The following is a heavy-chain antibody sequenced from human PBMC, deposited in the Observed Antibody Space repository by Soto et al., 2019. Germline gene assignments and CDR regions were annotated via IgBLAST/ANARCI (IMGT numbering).Heavy chain of an antibody. D-gene: IGHD3-22*01. CDR2: IYYSGST. CDR3: ARQLGYYYDSSGYYPSDY. Sequence: SETLSLTCTVSGGSISSSSYYWGWIRQPPGKGLEWIGSIYYSGSTYYNPSLKSRVTISVDTSKNQFSLKLSSVTAADTAVYYCARQLGYYYDSSGYYPSDYWGQGTLVTVSS. V-gene: IGHV4-39*01. CDR1: GGSISSSSYY. J-gene: IGHJ4*02.